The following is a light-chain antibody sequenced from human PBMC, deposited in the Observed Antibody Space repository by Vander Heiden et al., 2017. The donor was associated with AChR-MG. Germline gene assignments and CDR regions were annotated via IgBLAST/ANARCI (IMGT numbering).Light chain of an antibody. J-gene: IGKJ2*01. CDR2: AAT. CDR3: QQSYSTPRT. V-gene: IGKV1-39*01. Sequence: DIQMTQSPSSLSASVGDRVTITCRASQNINSHLTWYQQKAGEAPKLLIYAATSLRSGAPSRFSGSGSGTDFTLTISSLQPEDFATYYCQQSYSTPRTFGQGTKLEIK. CDR1: QNINSH.